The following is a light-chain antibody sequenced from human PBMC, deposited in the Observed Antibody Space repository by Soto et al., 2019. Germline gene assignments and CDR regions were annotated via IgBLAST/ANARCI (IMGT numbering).Light chain of an antibody. Sequence: DIQMTQSPSSLSASVGDRVTITCRASQNIGSFLSWYQQKPGRAPKRLIYAASNLQTGVPSRFSGSGFGTSFTLTISSLQPEDVATYYCQQCYSAWTFGKGTKVDIK. CDR3: QQCYSAWT. V-gene: IGKV1-39*01. CDR2: AAS. CDR1: QNIGSF. J-gene: IGKJ1*01.